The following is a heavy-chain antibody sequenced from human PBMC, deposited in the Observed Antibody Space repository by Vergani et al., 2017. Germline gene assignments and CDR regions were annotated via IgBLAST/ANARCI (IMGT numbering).Heavy chain of an antibody. CDR3: ARSYYDSSGYYDAYYYYGMDV. V-gene: IGHV1-2*02. Sequence: VQLVESGGGLVKPGGSLRLSCAASGFTFSSYSMHWVRQAPGQGLEWMGWINPNSGGTNYAQKFQGRVTMTRDTSISTAYMELSRLRSDDTAVYYCARSYYDSSGYYDAYYYYGMDVWGQGTTVTVSS. CDR1: GFTFSSYS. J-gene: IGHJ6*02. CDR2: INPNSGGT. D-gene: IGHD3-22*01.